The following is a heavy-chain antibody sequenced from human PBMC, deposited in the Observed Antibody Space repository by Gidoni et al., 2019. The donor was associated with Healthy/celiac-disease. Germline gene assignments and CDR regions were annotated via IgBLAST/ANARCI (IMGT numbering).Heavy chain of an antibody. Sequence: QLQLQESGPGLVKPPETLSLTCPVSGGSFSSSSYYWGWIRQPPGKGLEWIGIIYYSGSTYYNPSLKSRVTISVDTSKNQFSLKLSSVTAADTAVYYCAGSYRNWFDPWGQGTLVTVSS. CDR1: GGSFSSSSYY. V-gene: IGHV4-39*07. CDR2: IYYSGST. D-gene: IGHD3-10*01. J-gene: IGHJ5*02. CDR3: AGSYRNWFDP.